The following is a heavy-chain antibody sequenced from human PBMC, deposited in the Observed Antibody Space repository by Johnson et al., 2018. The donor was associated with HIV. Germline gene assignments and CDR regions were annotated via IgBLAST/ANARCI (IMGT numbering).Heavy chain of an antibody. CDR2: IKQDGSEK. CDR3: ARDAVAAANAFDI. Sequence: VQLVESGGGLVQHGGSLRLSCAASGFTFSSYWMSWVRQAPGKGLEWVANIKQDGSEKYYVDSVKGRFTISRDNAKNSLYLQMNSLRAEDTAVYYCARDAVAAANAFDIWGQGTMVTVSS. V-gene: IGHV3-7*04. D-gene: IGHD6-19*01. CDR1: GFTFSSYW. J-gene: IGHJ3*02.